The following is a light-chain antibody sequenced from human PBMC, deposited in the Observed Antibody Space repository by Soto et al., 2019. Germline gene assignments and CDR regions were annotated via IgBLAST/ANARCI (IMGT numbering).Light chain of an antibody. CDR3: QQLSESPWT. CDR2: HVS. V-gene: IGKV3-20*01. Sequence: EIVLTQSPGTVSLSPGERVTLSCWASQTISNSYLAWYQQKPGQAPRLLMYHVSSRATGVPDRFSGSGSGTQYTLTINRLEPADFALYYCQQLSESPWTFGQGTKVEVK. J-gene: IGKJ1*01. CDR1: QTISNSY.